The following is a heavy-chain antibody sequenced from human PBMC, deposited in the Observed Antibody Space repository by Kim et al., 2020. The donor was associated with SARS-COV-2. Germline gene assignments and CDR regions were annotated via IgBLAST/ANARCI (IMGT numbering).Heavy chain of an antibody. CDR3: ARLGYCSGGSCDNWFDP. J-gene: IGHJ5*02. Sequence: LKGRVTISVDTSKTPFSLKLSSVTAADTAVYYCARLGYCSGGSCDNWFDPWGQGTLVTVSS. D-gene: IGHD2-15*01. V-gene: IGHV4-59*08.